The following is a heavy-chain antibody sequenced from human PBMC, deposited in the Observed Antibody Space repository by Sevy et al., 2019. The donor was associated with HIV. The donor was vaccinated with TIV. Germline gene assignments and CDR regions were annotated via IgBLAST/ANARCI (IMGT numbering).Heavy chain of an antibody. J-gene: IGHJ6*03. CDR2: IYYSGST. CDR3: ARVVSVTKYYYYYMDV. V-gene: IGHV4-59*01. D-gene: IGHD4-17*01. CDR1: GGSISSYY. Sequence: SETLSLTCTVSGGSISSYYWSWIRQPPGKGLEWIEYIYYSGSTNYNPSLKSRVTISVDTSKNQFSLKLSSVTAADTAVYYCARVVSVTKYYYYYMDVWGKGTTVTVSS.